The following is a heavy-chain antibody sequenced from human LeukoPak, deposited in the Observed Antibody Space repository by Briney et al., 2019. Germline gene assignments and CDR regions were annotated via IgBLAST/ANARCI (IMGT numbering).Heavy chain of an antibody. CDR3: ARRGMAALYYMDV. Sequence: SETLSLTCAVYGGSFSGYYWSWIRQPPGKGLEWIGEINHSGSTNYNPSLKSRVTISVDTSKNQFSLKLSSVTAADTAVYYCARRGMAALYYMDVWGKGTTVTVSS. CDR2: INHSGST. V-gene: IGHV4-34*01. CDR1: GGSFSGYY. D-gene: IGHD6-6*01. J-gene: IGHJ6*03.